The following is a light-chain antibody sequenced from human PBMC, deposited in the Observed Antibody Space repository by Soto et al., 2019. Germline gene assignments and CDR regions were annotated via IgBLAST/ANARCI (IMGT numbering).Light chain of an antibody. CDR2: GAS. V-gene: IGKV3-20*01. Sequence: EIVLTQSPGTLSLSPGERATLSCRASQSVSSSYLAWYQQKPGQAPRLLIYGASSRSTGIPDRFSGSGSGTNFPLTISRLEPEDLAVYYCQQHGSSPFTFGPGTKVDIK. J-gene: IGKJ3*01. CDR3: QQHGSSPFT. CDR1: QSVSSSY.